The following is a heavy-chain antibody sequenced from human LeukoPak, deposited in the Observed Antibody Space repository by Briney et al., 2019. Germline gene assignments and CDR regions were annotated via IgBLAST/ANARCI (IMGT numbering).Heavy chain of an antibody. V-gene: IGHV3-7*01. D-gene: IGHD1-26*01. Sequence: GGSLRLSCAASGFTFSSDWMSWGRQAPGKGLEWVAKINQDGSERYYADSVKGRFTISRDNAKNTLSLEMNSLRAEDTAVYYCARDRWDLDYWGQGTLVTVSS. CDR3: ARDRWDLDY. J-gene: IGHJ4*02. CDR1: GFTFSSDW. CDR2: INQDGSER.